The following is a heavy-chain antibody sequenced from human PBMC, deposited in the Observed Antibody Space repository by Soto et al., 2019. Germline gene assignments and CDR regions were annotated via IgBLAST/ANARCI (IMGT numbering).Heavy chain of an antibody. V-gene: IGHV1-69*12. Sequence: QVQLVQSGAEVKKPGSSVKVSCKASGGTFSSYAISWVRQAPGQGLEWMGGIIPIFGTANYAQKFQGRVTITADESTSTAYMELSSLRAEDTAVYYCARALGYCISTSCLHGMDVWGQGTTVTVSS. CDR2: IIPIFGTA. J-gene: IGHJ6*02. CDR1: GGTFSSYA. D-gene: IGHD2-2*01. CDR3: ARALGYCISTSCLHGMDV.